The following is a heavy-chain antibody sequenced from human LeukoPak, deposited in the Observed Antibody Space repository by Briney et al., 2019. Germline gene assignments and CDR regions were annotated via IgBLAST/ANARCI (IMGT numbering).Heavy chain of an antibody. CDR2: IYYSGST. V-gene: IGHV4-59*01. CDR3: ARVGVPYGMGV. D-gene: IGHD3-10*01. J-gene: IGHJ6*02. CDR1: GGSINDYY. Sequence: KPSETLSLTCAVSGGSINDYYWTWIRQPPGKGLEWIGSIYYSGSTNYNPSLKSPVIISLDRSNNHFSLKLDSVTAADTAVYYCARVGVPYGMGVWGQGTTVTVSS.